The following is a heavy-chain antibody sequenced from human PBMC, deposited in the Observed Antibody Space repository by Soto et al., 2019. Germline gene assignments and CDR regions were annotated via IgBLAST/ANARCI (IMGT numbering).Heavy chain of an antibody. J-gene: IGHJ3*02. CDR2: IYYSGST. CDR1: GGSISSSSYY. D-gene: IGHD3-3*01. Sequence: SETLSLTCTVSGGSISSSSYYWGWIRQPPGKGLEWIGSIYYSGSTYYNPSLKSRVTISVDTSKNQFSLKLSSVTAADTAVYYCAIDPYYDFWSGSTGDAFDIWGQGTMVTVSS. V-gene: IGHV4-39*01. CDR3: AIDPYYDFWSGSTGDAFDI.